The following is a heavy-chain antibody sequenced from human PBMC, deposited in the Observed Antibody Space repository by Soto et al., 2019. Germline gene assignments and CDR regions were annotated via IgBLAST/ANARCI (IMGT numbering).Heavy chain of an antibody. D-gene: IGHD2-2*01. J-gene: IGHJ6*03. V-gene: IGHV5-51*01. Sequence: RGESLKISCKGSGYSFTSYWIGWVRQMPGKGLEWMGIIYPGDSDTRYSPSFQGQVTISADKSISTAYLQWSSLKASDTAMYYCARHHGSTSLYYYYYYMDVWGKGTTVTVSS. CDR3: ARHHGSTSLYYYYYYMDV. CDR1: GYSFTSYW. CDR2: IYPGDSDT.